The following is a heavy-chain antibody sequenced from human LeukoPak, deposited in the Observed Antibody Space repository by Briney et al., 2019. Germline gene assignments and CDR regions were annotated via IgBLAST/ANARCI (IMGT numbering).Heavy chain of an antibody. V-gene: IGHV3-48*03. CDR3: ARDRPSGKITMIRGVALDY. CDR1: GFSFSTYE. D-gene: IGHD3-10*01. CDR2: ISSGGSAI. J-gene: IGHJ4*02. Sequence: RGSLRLSCAASGFSFSTYEMNWVRQAPGKGLEWVSYISSGGSAIYYADSVKGRFTISRDNAKNSLYLQMNSLRAEDTAVYYCARDRPSGKITMIRGVALDYWGQGTLVTVSS.